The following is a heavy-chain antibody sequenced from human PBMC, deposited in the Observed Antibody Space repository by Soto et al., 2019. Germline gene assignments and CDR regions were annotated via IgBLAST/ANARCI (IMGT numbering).Heavy chain of an antibody. CDR3: ARDGVQQWLSYYFEY. CDR2: ISYDGGNK. V-gene: IGHV3-30-3*01. Sequence: QVQLVESGGGVVQPGRSPRLSCAASGFTFSTYAMHWVRQAPGRGLEWMAVISYDGGNKYYADSVKGRFTITRDNSKNTVYLQMNSLRPEDTAVYYCARDGVQQWLSYYFEYWGQGTLVTVSS. CDR1: GFTFSTYA. D-gene: IGHD6-19*01. J-gene: IGHJ4*02.